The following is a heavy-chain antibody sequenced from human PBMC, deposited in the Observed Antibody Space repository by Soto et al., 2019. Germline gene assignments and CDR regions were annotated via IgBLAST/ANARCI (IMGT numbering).Heavy chain of an antibody. J-gene: IGHJ4*02. V-gene: IGHV3-23*01. CDR1: GFTFTSYV. Sequence: GGSLRLSCAAPGFTFTSYVMIWVRQAPGKGLEWVSTISDDGGTRHYAESVKGRFTISRDNSRGTLYLQMDSLRAEDTALYYCASDYYDSSGYYLFDYWGQGTLVTVSS. CDR3: ASDYYDSSGYYLFDY. CDR2: ISDDGGTR. D-gene: IGHD3-22*01.